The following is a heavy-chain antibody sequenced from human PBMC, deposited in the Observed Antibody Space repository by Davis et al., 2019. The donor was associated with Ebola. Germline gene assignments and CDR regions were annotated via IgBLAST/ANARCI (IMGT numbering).Heavy chain of an antibody. CDR3: ARRGGYCISTSCYAARSFDY. Sequence: KVSCKGSGYSFTNYWIAWVRQMPGKGPEWMGIIYSGDSDTRYSPSFEGQVTISADKSISTAYLQWSSLKASDTAMYYCARRGGYCISTSCYAARSFDYWGQGTLVTVSS. CDR1: GYSFTNYW. CDR2: IYSGDSDT. D-gene: IGHD2-2*03. J-gene: IGHJ4*02. V-gene: IGHV5-51*01.